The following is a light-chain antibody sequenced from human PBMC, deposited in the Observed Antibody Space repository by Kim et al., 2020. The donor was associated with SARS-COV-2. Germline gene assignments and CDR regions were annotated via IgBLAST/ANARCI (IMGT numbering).Light chain of an antibody. J-gene: IGKJ4*01. Sequence: EIVLTQSPGTLSLSPGERATLSCRASQSVSSSYLAWYQQKPGQAPRLLIYGASSRATGIPDRFSGSGSGTDFTLTISRLEPEDCAVYYCQQGLTFGGGTKVDIK. V-gene: IGKV3-20*01. CDR3: QQGLT. CDR1: QSVSSSY. CDR2: GAS.